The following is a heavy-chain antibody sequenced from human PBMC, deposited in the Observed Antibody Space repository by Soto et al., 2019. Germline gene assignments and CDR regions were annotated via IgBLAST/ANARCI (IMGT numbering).Heavy chain of an antibody. J-gene: IGHJ4*02. Sequence: QVQLVQSGAEVKKPGASVKVSCKASGYTFTDYYIQWVRQAPGQGFEWMGWINPKSGGTSYAKKFQGRVTMTRDTSISTIYMELRRLRSDDTAIYFCAGNWNDGDDYFDYWGQGTLVTVSS. CDR3: AGNWNDGDDYFDY. D-gene: IGHD1-1*01. CDR1: GYTFTDYY. CDR2: INPKSGGT. V-gene: IGHV1-2*02.